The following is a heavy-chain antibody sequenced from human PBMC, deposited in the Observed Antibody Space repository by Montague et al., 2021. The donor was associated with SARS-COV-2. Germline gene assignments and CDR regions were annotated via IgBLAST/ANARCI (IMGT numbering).Heavy chain of an antibody. CDR3: ARGHLSVSTIVVVVTSASYYFDY. Sequence: SETLSLTCAVYGGSFGDDHWSWIRQPPGKGLEWIGNISHSGRTNYNPSLKSRVTISVDTSKNQFSLKLTSVTAADTGLYFCARGHLSVSTIVVVVTSASYYFDYWGQGAQVTVSS. CDR2: ISHSGRT. V-gene: IGHV4-34*01. D-gene: IGHD2-2*01. J-gene: IGHJ4*02. CDR1: GGSFGDDH.